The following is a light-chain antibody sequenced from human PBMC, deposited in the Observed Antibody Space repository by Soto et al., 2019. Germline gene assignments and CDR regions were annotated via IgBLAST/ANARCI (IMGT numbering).Light chain of an antibody. CDR2: GAS. CDR3: QQYDNWPPST. Sequence: EIVMTQSPATLSVSPGERDTLSCRASQSVSNHLAWYQQKPGQAPRLLIYGASTRATGIPARFIGSGSGTEFTLPISSDQSEDFAVYYCQQYDNWPPSTFREGTKVEIK. J-gene: IGKJ1*01. V-gene: IGKV3-15*01. CDR1: QSVSNH.